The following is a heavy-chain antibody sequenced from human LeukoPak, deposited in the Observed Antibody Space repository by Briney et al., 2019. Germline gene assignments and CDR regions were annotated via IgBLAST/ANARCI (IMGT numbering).Heavy chain of an antibody. Sequence: GGSLRLSCAASGFTFSSYAMSWVRQAPGKGLEWVSRINSDGSSTSYADSVKGRFTISRDNAKITLYLQMNSLRAEDTAVYYCARVGVVPAAISPYYYGMDVWGKGTTVTVSS. CDR2: INSDGSST. V-gene: IGHV3-74*01. J-gene: IGHJ6*04. CDR1: GFTFSSYA. D-gene: IGHD2-2*01. CDR3: ARVGVVPAAISPYYYGMDV.